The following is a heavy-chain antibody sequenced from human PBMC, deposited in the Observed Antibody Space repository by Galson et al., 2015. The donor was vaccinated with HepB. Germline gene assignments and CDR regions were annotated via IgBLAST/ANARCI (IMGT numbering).Heavy chain of an antibody. Sequence: SLRLSCAASGFTFRNYAMRWVRQAPGKGLESVSAITPSGDNTYSADAVKVRFTISRDNSNNTLFLQKTGLTADDTAIYFCAKVFPEKTDGWYRQALYYFDAWGQGTRVTVSS. CDR2: ITPSGDNT. J-gene: IGHJ4*02. V-gene: IGHV3-23*01. CDR3: AKVFPEKTDGWYRQALYYFDA. D-gene: IGHD6-19*01. CDR1: GFTFRNYA.